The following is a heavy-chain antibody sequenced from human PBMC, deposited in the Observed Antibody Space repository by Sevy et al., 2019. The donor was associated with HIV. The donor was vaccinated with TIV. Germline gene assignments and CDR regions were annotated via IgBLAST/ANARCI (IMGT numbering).Heavy chain of an antibody. D-gene: IGHD2-2*01. V-gene: IGHV3-11*04. CDR3: ARDEPQYCSSTSCYYYYGMDV. J-gene: IGHJ6*02. CDR1: GFTFSDYY. Sequence: GGSLRLSCAASGFTFSDYYMSWIRQAPGKGLEWVSYISSSGSTIYYADSVKGRFTISRDNAKNSLYLQMNILRADDTAVYYWARDEPQYCSSTSCYYYYGMDVWGQGTKVTVSS. CDR2: ISSSGSTI.